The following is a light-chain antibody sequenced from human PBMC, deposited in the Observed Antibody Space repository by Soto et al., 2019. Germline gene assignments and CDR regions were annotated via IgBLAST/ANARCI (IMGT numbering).Light chain of an antibody. CDR1: QNTKKY. V-gene: IGKV1-39*01. Sequence: DIQMTQSPSALSASVGDRVTITCRASQNTKKYLNWYRQKPGKAPDLLIYTASSLQLGFPSRFSGSGSGTDFSLTITSLQPEDSAIYYCQQSFSAPLTFGGGTKVDIK. CDR2: TAS. J-gene: IGKJ4*01. CDR3: QQSFSAPLT.